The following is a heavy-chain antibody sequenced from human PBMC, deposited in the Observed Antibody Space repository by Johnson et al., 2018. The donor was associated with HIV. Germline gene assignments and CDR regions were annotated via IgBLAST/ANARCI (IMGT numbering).Heavy chain of an antibody. D-gene: IGHD1-7*01. CDR1: GFTFSSYG. Sequence: VQLVESGGGVVQRGGSLRVSCAASGFTFSSYGLSWVRQAPGKGLAWVSAISGSGGSTFYADTMKGRFTISRDNSKSTLYLQMNSLRAEDTAVYYCARRGNYLADAFDIWGQGTMVTVSS. V-gene: IGHV3-23*04. J-gene: IGHJ3*02. CDR2: ISGSGGST. CDR3: ARRGNYLADAFDI.